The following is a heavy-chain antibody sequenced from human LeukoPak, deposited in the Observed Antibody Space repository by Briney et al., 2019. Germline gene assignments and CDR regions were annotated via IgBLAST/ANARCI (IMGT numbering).Heavy chain of an antibody. CDR2: IYYSGRT. Sequence: SETLSLTCTVSGGSISSYYWSWIRQPPGKGLEWIGYIYYSGRTNFHPSLKSPVTISEDTSKNQFSRKLSSVTAADTAVYYCARGPLGIAARPGGGDYWGQGALVTVSS. CDR3: ARGPLGIAARPGGGDY. V-gene: IGHV4-59*01. CDR1: GGSISSYY. D-gene: IGHD6-6*01. J-gene: IGHJ4*02.